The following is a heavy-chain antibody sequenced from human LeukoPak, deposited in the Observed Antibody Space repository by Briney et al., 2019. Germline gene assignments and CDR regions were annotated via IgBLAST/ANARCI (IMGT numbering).Heavy chain of an antibody. CDR3: ARGVPDYDFWSGYYTQGFDY. Sequence: SETLSLTCTVSGGSISSGDYYWSWIRQPPGKGLEWIVYIYYSGSTYYNPSLKSRVTISVDTSKNQFSLKLSSVTAADTAVYYCARGVPDYDFWSGYYTQGFDYWGQGTLVTVSS. D-gene: IGHD3-3*01. CDR2: IYYSGST. CDR1: GGSISSGDYY. V-gene: IGHV4-30-4*01. J-gene: IGHJ4*02.